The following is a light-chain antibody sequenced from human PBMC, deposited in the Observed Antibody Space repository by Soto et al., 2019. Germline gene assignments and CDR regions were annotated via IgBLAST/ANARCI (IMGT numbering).Light chain of an antibody. Sequence: QSALTQPASVSGSPGQPITISCTGTSSDVGDYNYVSWYQQHPGKASKLMIYDVSNRPSGVSNRFSGSKSGNTASLTISGLQAEDEADYYCSSYTSSGTDVFGTGTKVTVL. CDR3: SSYTSSGTDV. CDR2: DVS. CDR1: SSDVGDYNY. V-gene: IGLV2-14*01. J-gene: IGLJ1*01.